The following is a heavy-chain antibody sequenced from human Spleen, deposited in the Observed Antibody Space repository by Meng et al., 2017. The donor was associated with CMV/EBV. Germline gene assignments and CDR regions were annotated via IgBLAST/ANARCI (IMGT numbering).Heavy chain of an antibody. Sequence: SCKASGYTFTGFDMHWGRQAPGQRLEWMGWIKPNSGDTSYARKFQGRVAMARDTSISTAYMELKSLKSDDSAVYYCAREEVGSYMSYWGQGTLVTVSS. V-gene: IGHV1-2*02. CDR1: GYTFTGFD. CDR2: IKPNSGDT. CDR3: AREEVGSYMSY. D-gene: IGHD3-10*01. J-gene: IGHJ4*02.